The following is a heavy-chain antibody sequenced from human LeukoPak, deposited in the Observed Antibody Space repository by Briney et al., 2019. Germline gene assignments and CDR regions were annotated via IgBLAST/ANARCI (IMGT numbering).Heavy chain of an antibody. CDR1: GNYW. CDR3: VSFYETY. V-gene: IGHV3-74*01. J-gene: IGHJ4*02. CDR2: INSDGSLT. D-gene: IGHD2/OR15-2a*01. Sequence: GGSLRLSCAASGNYWMHWVRQAPGKGLVWVSHINSDGSLTGYADSVKGRFTISKDNAKNTVYLQMNSLRAEDTAVYYCVSFYETYWGRGTLVTVSS.